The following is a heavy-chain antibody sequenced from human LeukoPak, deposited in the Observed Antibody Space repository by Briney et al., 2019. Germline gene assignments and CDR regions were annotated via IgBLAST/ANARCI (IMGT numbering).Heavy chain of an antibody. CDR2: ISAYNGNT. Sequence: ASVKVSCKASGYTFTSYGISWVRQAPGQGLEWMGWISAYNGNTNYAQKLQGRVTMATDTSTSTAYMELRSLRSDDTAVYYCARDTYCSGSSCYRRGYYAMDVWGPGTTVTVSS. D-gene: IGHD2-15*01. J-gene: IGHJ6*02. CDR1: GYTFTSYG. CDR3: ARDTYCSGSSCYRRGYYAMDV. V-gene: IGHV1-18*01.